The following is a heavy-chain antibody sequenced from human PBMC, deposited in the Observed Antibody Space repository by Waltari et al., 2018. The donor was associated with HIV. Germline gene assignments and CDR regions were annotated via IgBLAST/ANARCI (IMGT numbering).Heavy chain of an antibody. V-gene: IGHV1-3*01. Sequence: QVLFVQSGAELKKPGASLNISCTASGYSFTSFPVHWLRQAPGQRPEWLGWINPCTGKTQISQNFQDRVTITSDTSSATAYLGLSGLRLDDTAVYYCARGAKARRATTSSGLWAHWGQGTPVTVSS. CDR3: ARGAKARRATTSSGLWAH. CDR1: GYSFTSFP. J-gene: IGHJ4*02. D-gene: IGHD6-6*01. CDR2: INPCTGKT.